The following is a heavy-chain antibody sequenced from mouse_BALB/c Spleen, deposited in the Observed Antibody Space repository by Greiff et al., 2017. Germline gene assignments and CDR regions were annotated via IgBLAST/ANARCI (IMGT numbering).Heavy chain of an antibody. Sequence: VQLQQSGSVLVRPGASVKLSCKASGYTFTSSWMHWAKQRPGQGLEWIGEIHPNSGNTNYNEKFKGKATLTVDTSSSTAYVDLSSLTSEDSAVYYCARKNFDVWGAGTTVTVSS. CDR3: ARKNFDV. CDR2: IHPNSGNT. V-gene: IGHV1S130*01. J-gene: IGHJ1*01. CDR1: GYTFTSSW.